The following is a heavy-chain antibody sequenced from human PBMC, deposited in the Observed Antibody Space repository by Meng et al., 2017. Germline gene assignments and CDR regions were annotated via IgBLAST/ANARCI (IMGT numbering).Heavy chain of an antibody. V-gene: IGHV4-39*07. CDR1: GGSISSSSYY. D-gene: IGHD5-24*01. J-gene: IGHJ5*02. CDR3: ARGRRPNWFDP. CDR2: IYYSGST. Sequence: SETLSLTCTVSGGSISSSSYYWGWIRQPPGKGLERIGSIYYSGSTYYNPSLKSRVTISVDTSKNQFSLKLSSVTAADTAVYYCARGRRPNWFDPWGQGTLVTVSS.